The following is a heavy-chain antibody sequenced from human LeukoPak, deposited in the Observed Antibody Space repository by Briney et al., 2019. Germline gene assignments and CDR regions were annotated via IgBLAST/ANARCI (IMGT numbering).Heavy chain of an antibody. Sequence: ASVTVSCKASGYTFTSYAMNWVRQAPGQGLEWMGIINPSGGSTSYAQKFQGRVTMTRDTSTSTVYMELSSLRSEDTAVYYCARGGYDFWSGYYSQNWFDPWGQGTLVTVSS. CDR1: GYTFTSYA. J-gene: IGHJ5*02. CDR2: INPSGGST. D-gene: IGHD3-3*01. CDR3: ARGGYDFWSGYYSQNWFDP. V-gene: IGHV1-46*01.